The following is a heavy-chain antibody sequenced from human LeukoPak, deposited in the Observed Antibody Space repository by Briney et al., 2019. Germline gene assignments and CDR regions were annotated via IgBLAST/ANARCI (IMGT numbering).Heavy chain of an antibody. CDR1: GFTFSDYY. V-gene: IGHV3-11*03. J-gene: IGHJ3*02. Sequence: GGSLRLSCAASGFTFSDYYMSWIRQAPGKGLEWVSYISSNGINTNYADAVQGRFTISRDNAKHSLYLQMDSLRAEDTAVYYCARASDAFDIWGQGTMVTVSS. CDR3: ARASDAFDI. CDR2: ISSNGINT. D-gene: IGHD5-12*01.